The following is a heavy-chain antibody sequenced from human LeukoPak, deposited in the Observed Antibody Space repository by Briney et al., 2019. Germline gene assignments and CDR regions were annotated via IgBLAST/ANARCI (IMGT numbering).Heavy chain of an antibody. CDR2: FDPEDGET. Sequence: ASVKVSCKASGYTFTGYYMHWVRQAPGQGLEWMGGFDPEDGETIYAQKFQGRVTMTEDTSTDTAYMELSSLRSEDTAVYYCATTPGEGIVEDYWGQGTLVTVSS. J-gene: IGHJ4*02. CDR3: ATTPGEGIVEDY. V-gene: IGHV1-24*01. CDR1: GYTFTGYY. D-gene: IGHD3-22*01.